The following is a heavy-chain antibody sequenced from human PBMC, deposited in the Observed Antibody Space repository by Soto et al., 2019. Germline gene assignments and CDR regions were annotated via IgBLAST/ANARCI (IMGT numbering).Heavy chain of an antibody. CDR2: INDSGSS. Sequence: SETLSVTCAVCGGTFRGKYWTWIRQPPGKGQEWIAEINDSGSSNYNPPLRSRVTLSIDTAKHQFPLRLHSVTASDSSLFYCSIGSLPPRGVFVYWGEGTQVTVSS. CDR3: SIGSLPPRGVFVY. D-gene: IGHD3-10*01. J-gene: IGHJ4*02. V-gene: IGHV4-34*01. CDR1: GGTFRGKY.